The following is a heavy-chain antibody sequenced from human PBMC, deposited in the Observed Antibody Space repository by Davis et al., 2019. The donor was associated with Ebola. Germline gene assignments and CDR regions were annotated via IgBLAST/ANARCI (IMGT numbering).Heavy chain of an antibody. Sequence: GESLKISCAASKFTLSSYWMSWVRQAPGKGLEWVATIENDGSKKYYMDSVKGRFTISRDNAKNSLFLQMNSLRADDTAVYYCATLAARGYYYGMDVWGQGTTVTVSS. J-gene: IGHJ6*02. CDR2: IENDGSKK. V-gene: IGHV3-7*01. D-gene: IGHD6-6*01. CDR3: ATLAARGYYYGMDV. CDR1: KFTLSSYW.